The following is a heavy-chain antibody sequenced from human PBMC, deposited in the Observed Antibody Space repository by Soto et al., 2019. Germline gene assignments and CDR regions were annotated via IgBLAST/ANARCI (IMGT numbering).Heavy chain of an antibody. CDR1: GFTFNTYW. J-gene: IGHJ3*02. V-gene: IGHV3-7*04. CDR3: ARGDYYDTSGPFSDAFDI. Sequence: GGSLRLSCAASGFTFNTYWMSWVRQAPGKGLEWAANIKPDGSEKWYVDSVKGRFTISRDNAKNSLYLQMNSLRAEDTAVYFCARGDYYDTSGPFSDAFDIWGQGTMVTVSS. D-gene: IGHD3-22*01. CDR2: IKPDGSEK.